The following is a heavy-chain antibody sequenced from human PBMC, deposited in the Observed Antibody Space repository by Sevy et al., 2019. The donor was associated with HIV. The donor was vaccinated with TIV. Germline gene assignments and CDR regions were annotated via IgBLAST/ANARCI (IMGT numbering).Heavy chain of an antibody. CDR1: GFAFSTHA. Sequence: GESLKISCAASGFAFSTHAMHWVRQAPGKGLEWVAVISYEGTETFYAASVEGRFTISRDNSKNMLSLQINSLRPEDTAEYYCARDGGYSIKWYPLYWGHGTLVTVSS. J-gene: IGHJ4*01. CDR2: ISYEGTET. V-gene: IGHV3-30-3*01. CDR3: ARDGGYSIKWYPLY. D-gene: IGHD1-26*01.